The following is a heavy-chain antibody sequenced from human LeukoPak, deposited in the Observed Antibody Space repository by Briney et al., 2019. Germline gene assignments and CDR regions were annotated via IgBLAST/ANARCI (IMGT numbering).Heavy chain of an antibody. CDR1: GYTFIAYY. D-gene: IGHD3-22*01. CDR3: AREKSSGSAFYFDY. V-gene: IGHV1-2*02. Sequence: GASVKVSCKASGYTFIAYYMHWVRQAPGQGLGWMGWINPNSGGTNYAQKFQGRVTMTRDTSISTAYMDLSSLRSDDTAVYYCAREKSSGSAFYFDYWGQGTLVTVPS. J-gene: IGHJ4*02. CDR2: INPNSGGT.